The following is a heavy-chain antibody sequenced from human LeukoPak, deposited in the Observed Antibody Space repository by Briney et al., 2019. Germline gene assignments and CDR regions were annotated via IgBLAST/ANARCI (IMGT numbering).Heavy chain of an antibody. CDR2: IKEDGSEK. CDR1: GFTFGDYD. Sequence: GGSLRLSCTASGFTFGDYDMSWVRQAPGKGLEWVANIKEDGSEKYYVDSVKGRFTISRDNAKNSLYLQMNSLRAEDTAVYYCSREHPEYSGSPFDYWGQGTLATVSS. CDR3: SREHPEYSGSPFDY. V-gene: IGHV3-7*01. J-gene: IGHJ4*02. D-gene: IGHD1-26*01.